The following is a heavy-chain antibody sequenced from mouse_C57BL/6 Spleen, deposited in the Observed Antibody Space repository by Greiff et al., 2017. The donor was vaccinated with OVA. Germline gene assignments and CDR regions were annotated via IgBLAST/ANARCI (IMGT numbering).Heavy chain of an antibody. CDR1: GFTFSDYG. J-gene: IGHJ1*03. CDR3: ARKPYGWYSYFDV. D-gene: IGHD1-1*01. Sequence: EVMLVESGGGLVQPGGSLKLSCAASGFTFSDYGMAWVRQAPRKGPEWVAFISNLAYSIYYADTVTGRFTISRENAKNTLYLEMSSLRSEDTAMYYCARKPYGWYSYFDVWGTGTTVTVSS. CDR2: ISNLAYSI. V-gene: IGHV5-15*04.